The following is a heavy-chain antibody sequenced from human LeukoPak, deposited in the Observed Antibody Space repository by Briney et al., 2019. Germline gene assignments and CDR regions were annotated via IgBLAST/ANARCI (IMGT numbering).Heavy chain of an antibody. CDR2: INHSGST. CDR1: GGSFSGYY. Sequence: SETLSLTCAVYGGSFSGYYWSWLRQPPGKGLEWIGEINHSGSTNYNPSLKSRVTISVDTSKNQFSLKLSSVTAADTAVYYCARGPDYYGSGSYFGYYYYYYMDVWGKGTTVTVSS. D-gene: IGHD3-10*01. V-gene: IGHV4-34*01. CDR3: ARGPDYYGSGSYFGYYYYYYMDV. J-gene: IGHJ6*03.